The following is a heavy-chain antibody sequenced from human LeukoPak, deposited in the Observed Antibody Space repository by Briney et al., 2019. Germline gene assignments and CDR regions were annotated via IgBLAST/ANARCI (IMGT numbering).Heavy chain of an antibody. CDR3: ARDRDYGDYVSLAGQGWFDP. CDR1: GGTFSSYA. Sequence: GSSVKVSCKASGGTFSSYAISWVRQAPGQGLEWMGGIIPIFGTANYAQKFQGRVTITADKSTSTAYMELSSLRSEDTAVYYCARDRDYGDYVSLAGQGWFDPWGQGTLVTVSS. J-gene: IGHJ5*02. V-gene: IGHV1-69*06. CDR2: IIPIFGTA. D-gene: IGHD4-17*01.